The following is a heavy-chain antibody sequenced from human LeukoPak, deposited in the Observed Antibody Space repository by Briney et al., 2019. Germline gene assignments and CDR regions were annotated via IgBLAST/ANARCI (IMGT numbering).Heavy chain of an antibody. J-gene: IGHJ4*02. V-gene: IGHV1-18*01. CDR2: INPSSGGT. CDR3: ARDPYPYYYDSSGHFDY. CDR1: GYTFTSYG. Sequence: ASVKVSCKASGYTFTSYGISWVRQAPGQGLEWMGWINPSSGGTNYAQKFQGRVTMTRDMSTSTVYMELSSLRSEDTAVYYCARDPYPYYYDSSGHFDYWGQGTLVTVSS. D-gene: IGHD3-22*01.